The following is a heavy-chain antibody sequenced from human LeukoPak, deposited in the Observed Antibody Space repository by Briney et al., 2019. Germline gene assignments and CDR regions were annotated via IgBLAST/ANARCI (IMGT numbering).Heavy chain of an antibody. CDR1: GGSFSGYY. J-gene: IGHJ6*03. CDR2: INHSGST. D-gene: IGHD3-10*01. V-gene: IGHV4-34*01. CDR3: ARDLLSLAGNYMDV. Sequence: SETLSLTCAVYGGSFSGYYWSWIRQPPGKGLEWIGEINHSGSTNYNPSLKSRVTISVDTSKNQFSLQLNSVTPEDTAVYYCARDLLSLAGNYMDVWGKGTTVTVSS.